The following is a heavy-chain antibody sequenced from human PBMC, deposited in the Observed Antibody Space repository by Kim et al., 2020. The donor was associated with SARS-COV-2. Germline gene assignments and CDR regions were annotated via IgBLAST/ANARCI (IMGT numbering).Heavy chain of an antibody. CDR1: GGSISSSSYY. V-gene: IGHV4-61*02. CDR2: IYTSGST. CDR3: ARGYFDDSGYLENYYYYGMDV. J-gene: IGHJ6*02. Sequence: SETLSLTCTVSGGSISSSSYYWSWIRQPAGKGLEWIGLIYTSGSTNYNPSLKSRVTVSVDTSKNQFSLKLSSVTAADAAVYYCARGYFDDSGYLENYYYYGMDVWGQGTTVTVSS. D-gene: IGHD3-22*01.